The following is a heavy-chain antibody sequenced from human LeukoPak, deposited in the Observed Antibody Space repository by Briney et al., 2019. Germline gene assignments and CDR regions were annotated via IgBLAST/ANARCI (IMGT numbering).Heavy chain of an antibody. V-gene: IGHV1-2*02. D-gene: IGHD2-15*01. CDR2: INPNSGGT. J-gene: IGHJ4*02. CDR3: ARDCSGGSCYGGADY. CDR1: GCTFTGYY. Sequence: ASVKVSCKASGCTFTGYYMHWVRQAPGQGLEWMGWINPNSGGTNYAQKFQGRVTMTRDTSISTAYMELSRLRSDDTAVYYCARDCSGGSCYGGADYWGQGTLVTVSS.